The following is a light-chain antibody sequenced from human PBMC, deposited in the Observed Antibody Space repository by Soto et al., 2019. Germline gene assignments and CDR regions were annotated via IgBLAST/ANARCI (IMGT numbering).Light chain of an antibody. Sequence: EIVLTQSPATLSLSPGERATLSCRASQSVSSYLAWYQQKPGQAPRLLIYDASNRATGISARFSGSGSGTDFTLTTSSLEPEDFEVYYCQQRSNWPPEVTFGQGTRLEIK. CDR2: DAS. J-gene: IGKJ5*01. CDR1: QSVSSY. V-gene: IGKV3-11*01. CDR3: QQRSNWPPEVT.